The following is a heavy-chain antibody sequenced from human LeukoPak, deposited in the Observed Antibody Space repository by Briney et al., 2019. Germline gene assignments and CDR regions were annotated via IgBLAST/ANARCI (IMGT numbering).Heavy chain of an antibody. V-gene: IGHV1-8*01. CDR1: GYTFTSYD. CDR3: ARDYYDSSGYYPPTVY. J-gene: IGHJ4*02. D-gene: IGHD3-22*01. Sequence: ASVKVSCKASGYTFTSYDINWVRQATGQGFEWMGWMNPNSGNTGYAQKFQGRVTMTTDTSTSTAYMELRSLRSDDTAVYYCARDYYDSSGYYPPTVYWGQGTLVTVSS. CDR2: MNPNSGNT.